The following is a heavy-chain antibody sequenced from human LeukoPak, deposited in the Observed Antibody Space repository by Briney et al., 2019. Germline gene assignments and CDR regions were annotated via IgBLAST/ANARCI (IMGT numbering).Heavy chain of an antibody. CDR2: ISYDGSNK. CDR1: GFTFSSYA. V-gene: IGHV3-30*04. J-gene: IGHJ4*02. D-gene: IGHD2-15*01. Sequence: GGSLRLSCAASGFTFSSYAMHWVRQAPGKGLEWVAVISYDGSNKYYADSVKGRFTISRDNSKNTLYLQMNSLRAEDTAVYYCAKDSVRYCSGGSCYGIDYWGQGTLVTVSS. CDR3: AKDSVRYCSGGSCYGIDY.